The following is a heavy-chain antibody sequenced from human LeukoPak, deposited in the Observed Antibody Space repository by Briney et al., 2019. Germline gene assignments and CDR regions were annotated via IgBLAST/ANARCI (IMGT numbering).Heavy chain of an antibody. CDR2: INPNSGGT. D-gene: IGHD2-2*01. Sequence: ASVKVSCKASGYTFTGYYMHWVRQAPGQGLEWMGWINPNSGGTNYAQKFQGRVTMTRDTSISTAYMELSRLRSDDTAMYYCARGRYCSSTSCPGMGYWGQGTLVTVSS. CDR3: ARGRYCSSTSCPGMGY. CDR1: GYTFTGYY. V-gene: IGHV1-2*02. J-gene: IGHJ4*02.